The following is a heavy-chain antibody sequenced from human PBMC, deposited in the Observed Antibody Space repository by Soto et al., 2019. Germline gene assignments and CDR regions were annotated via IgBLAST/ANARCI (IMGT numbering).Heavy chain of an antibody. CDR3: AKIKSVDY. Sequence: GGSLRLSCAASGFTFSSYGMHWVRQAPGKGLEWVAVISYDGSNKYYADSVKGRFTISRDNSKNTLYLQMNSLRAEDTAVYYCAKIKSVDYWGQGTLVTVSS. V-gene: IGHV3-30*18. CDR2: ISYDGSNK. CDR1: GFTFSSYG. J-gene: IGHJ4*02.